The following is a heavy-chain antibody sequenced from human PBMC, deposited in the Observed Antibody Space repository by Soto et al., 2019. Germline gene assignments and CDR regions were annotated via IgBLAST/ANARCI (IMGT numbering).Heavy chain of an antibody. CDR1: GFTFSSYA. CDR2: ISGSGGST. V-gene: IGHV3-23*01. J-gene: IGHJ4*02. CDR3: AKDPHYYDSSGYSDF. D-gene: IGHD3-22*01. Sequence: GSLRLSCAASGFTFSSYAMSWVRQAQGKGLEWVSAISGSGGSTYYADSVKGRFTISRDNSKNTLYLQMNSLRAEDTAVYYCAKDPHYYDSSGYSDFWGQGTLVTVSS.